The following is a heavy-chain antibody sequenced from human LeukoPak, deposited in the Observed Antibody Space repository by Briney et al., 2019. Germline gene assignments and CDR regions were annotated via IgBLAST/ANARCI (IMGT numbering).Heavy chain of an antibody. CDR1: GGSISSGSYY. Sequence: SETLSLTCTVSGGSISSGSYYWSWIRQPAGKGLEWIGRIYTSGSTNYNPSLKSRVTISVDTSKNQFSLKLSSVTAADTAVYYCARDRIVATFYYYYYMDVWGKGTTVTVSS. V-gene: IGHV4-61*02. CDR2: IYTSGST. J-gene: IGHJ6*03. D-gene: IGHD5-12*01. CDR3: ARDRIVATFYYYYYMDV.